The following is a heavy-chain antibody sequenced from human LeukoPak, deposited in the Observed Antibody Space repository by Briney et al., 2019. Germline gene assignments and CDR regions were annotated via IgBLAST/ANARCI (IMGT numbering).Heavy chain of an antibody. CDR2: ISGSDGDI. V-gene: IGHV3-11*01. CDR1: GFTFSDYY. CDR3: ARDIRAVGVTLYFDY. J-gene: IGHJ4*02. Sequence: GGSVRLSCAASGFTFSDYYMSWIRQARGKGREWLTYISGSDGDIHYADSVKGRFTISRDNAKNSLYLQMNSLRAEDTAMYYCARDIRAVGVTLYFDYWGQGILVTVSS. D-gene: IGHD1-26*01.